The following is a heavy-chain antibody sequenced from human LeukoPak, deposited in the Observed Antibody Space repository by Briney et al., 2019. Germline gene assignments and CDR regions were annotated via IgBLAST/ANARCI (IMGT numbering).Heavy chain of an antibody. CDR2: ISSSSSYI. CDR3: ARDRRPSPCIAAAAPRYGMDV. D-gene: IGHD6-13*01. Sequence: GGSLRLSCAASGYTFSSYSMNWVRQAPGKGLEWVSSISSSSSYIYSADSVKGRFTISRDNAKNSLYLQMNSLRAEDTAVYYCARDRRPSPCIAAAAPRYGMDVWGQGTTVTVSS. J-gene: IGHJ6*02. CDR1: GYTFSSYS. V-gene: IGHV3-21*01.